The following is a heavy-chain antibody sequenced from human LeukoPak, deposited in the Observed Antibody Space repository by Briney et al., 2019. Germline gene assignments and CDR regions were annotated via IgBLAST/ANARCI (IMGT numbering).Heavy chain of an antibody. J-gene: IGHJ4*02. V-gene: IGHV3-64D*06. Sequence: GGSMRLSCSASGFIFSPYAMHWVRQAPGKGLEYVSSISSEGKTTYYADSVKGRFTISRDNSKNMLYLQMNSLRPEDTAVYYCVKDRWVDHWGQGTLVTVSS. CDR2: ISSEGKTT. D-gene: IGHD6-13*01. CDR3: VKDRWVDH. CDR1: GFIFSPYA.